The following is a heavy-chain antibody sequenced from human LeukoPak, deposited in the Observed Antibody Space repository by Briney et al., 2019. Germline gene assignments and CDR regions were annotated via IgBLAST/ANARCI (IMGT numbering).Heavy chain of an antibody. CDR3: ARGIVVVVGASDHFDY. CDR1: GFTFSTYW. Sequence: GGSLRLSCVASGFTFSTYWMNWVRQASGKGLERVGTISPDGSDKYYVDSVKGRFTISRDNAKTSLYLQINSLRADDTALYFCARGIVVVVGASDHFDYWGQGTLITVSS. CDR2: ISPDGSDK. J-gene: IGHJ4*02. D-gene: IGHD2-15*01. V-gene: IGHV3-7*01.